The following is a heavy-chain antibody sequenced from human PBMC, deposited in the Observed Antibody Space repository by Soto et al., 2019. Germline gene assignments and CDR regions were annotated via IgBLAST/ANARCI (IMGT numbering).Heavy chain of an antibody. CDR2: IYYSGST. V-gene: IGHV4-30-4*01. J-gene: IGHJ4*02. CDR3: ARDTPYYDILTGYYGPFDH. D-gene: IGHD3-9*01. CDR1: GGSISSGDYY. Sequence: SETLSLTCTVSGGSISSGDYYWSWIRQPPGKGLEWIGYIYYSGSTYYNPSLKSRVTISVDTSKNQFSLKLSSVTAADTAVYYCARDTPYYDILTGYYGPFDHWGQGTPVTVSS.